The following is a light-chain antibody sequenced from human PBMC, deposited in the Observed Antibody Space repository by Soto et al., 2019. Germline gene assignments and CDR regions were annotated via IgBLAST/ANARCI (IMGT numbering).Light chain of an antibody. CDR3: QQYHIYSWT. CDR2: RAS. V-gene: IGKV1-5*03. CDR1: QDIGTW. Sequence: SASVESRYTTTCRASQDIGTWLAWYQQKPEKAPKVLIYRASHLESGVPSRFSASGSGTEFSLTINSLQADDFATYYCQQYHIYSWTFGQGTKAHIK. J-gene: IGKJ1*01.